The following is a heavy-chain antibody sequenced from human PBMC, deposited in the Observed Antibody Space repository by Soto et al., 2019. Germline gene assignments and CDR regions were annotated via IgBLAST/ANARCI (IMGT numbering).Heavy chain of an antibody. CDR1: GYTFTSYG. CDR3: GRGRSGQIVVFY. CDR2: IGPESGAT. Sequence: GSVKVSCKASGYTFTSYGISWVRQAPGQGPEWMGEIGPESGATRYAQKFQGRVTMTMDMSITTVYMELSNLSPDDTAVYYCGRGRSGQIVVFYWGQGTPVTVSS. D-gene: IGHD5-12*01. J-gene: IGHJ4*02. V-gene: IGHV1-2*02.